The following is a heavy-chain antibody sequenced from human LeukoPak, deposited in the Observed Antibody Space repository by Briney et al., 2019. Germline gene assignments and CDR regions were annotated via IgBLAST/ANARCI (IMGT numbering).Heavy chain of an antibody. Sequence: ASVKVSCKASGYTFTGYYMHWVRQAPGQGLEWMGWINPNTGGTNYAQKFQGRVTMTRDTSISTVYMELSRLRSDDTAVYYCARPNYDFWSGYPNWFDPWGQGTLVTVSS. CDR2: INPNTGGT. J-gene: IGHJ5*02. CDR1: GYTFTGYY. V-gene: IGHV1-2*02. D-gene: IGHD3-3*01. CDR3: ARPNYDFWSGYPNWFDP.